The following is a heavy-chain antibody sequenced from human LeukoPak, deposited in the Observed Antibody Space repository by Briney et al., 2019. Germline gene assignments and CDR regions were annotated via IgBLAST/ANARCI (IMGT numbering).Heavy chain of an antibody. CDR1: GFTFSSYA. CDR2: INRDGSTT. V-gene: IGHV3-74*01. D-gene: IGHD3-10*01. CDR3: AKDLHYGSADY. Sequence: GGSLRLSCAASGFTFSSYAMHWVRQVPGKGLVWVSLINRDGSTTNYADSVKGRFTISRDNAKNMLYSQMNSLRAEDTAVYYCAKDLHYGSADYWGQGTLVTVSS. J-gene: IGHJ4*02.